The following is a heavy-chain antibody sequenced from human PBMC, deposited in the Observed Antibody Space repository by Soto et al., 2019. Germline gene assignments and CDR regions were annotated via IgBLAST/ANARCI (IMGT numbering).Heavy chain of an antibody. J-gene: IGHJ3*02. Sequence: SETLSLTCAVYGGSFSGYYWSWIRQPPGKGLEWIGEINHSGSTNYNPSLKSRVTISVDTSKNQFSLKLSSVTAADTAVYYCARANQVVLSGHDAFDIWGQGTMVTVSS. CDR2: INHSGST. V-gene: IGHV4-34*01. D-gene: IGHD3-16*01. CDR3: ARANQVVLSGHDAFDI. CDR1: GGSFSGYY.